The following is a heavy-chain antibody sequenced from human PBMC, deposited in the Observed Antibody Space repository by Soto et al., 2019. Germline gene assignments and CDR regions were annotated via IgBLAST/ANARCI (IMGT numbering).Heavy chain of an antibody. CDR1: GGTFSSYA. D-gene: IGHD6-6*01. J-gene: IGHJ6*02. Sequence: ASVKVSCKASGGTFSSYAISWVRQAPGQGLEWMGGIIPIFGTATYAQKFQGRVTITADESTSTAYMELSSLRSEDTAVYYCARGKGEQLVIGSAYYYSGMDVWGQGTTVTVSS. CDR3: ARGKGEQLVIGSAYYYSGMDV. V-gene: IGHV1-69*13. CDR2: IIPIFGTA.